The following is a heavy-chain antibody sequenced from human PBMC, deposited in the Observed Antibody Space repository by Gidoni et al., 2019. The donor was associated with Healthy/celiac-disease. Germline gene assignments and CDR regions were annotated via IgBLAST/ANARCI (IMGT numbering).Heavy chain of an antibody. CDR3: AASAAAENWFDP. D-gene: IGHD6-13*01. Sequence: FSSYAMSWVRQAPGKGLEWVSAISGSGGSTYYADSVKGRFTISRDNSKNTLYLQMNSLRAEDTAVYYCAASAAAENWFDPWGQGTLVTVSS. CDR1: FSSYA. CDR2: ISGSGGST. V-gene: IGHV3-23*01. J-gene: IGHJ5*02.